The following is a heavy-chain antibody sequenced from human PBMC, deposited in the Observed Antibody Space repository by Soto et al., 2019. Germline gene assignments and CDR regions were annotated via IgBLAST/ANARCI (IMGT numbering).Heavy chain of an antibody. CDR3: ARLYYTGSSWKGRYFDY. V-gene: IGHV4-39*01. J-gene: IGHJ4*02. D-gene: IGHD6-13*01. CDR1: GGSISSSSYY. CDR2: IYYSGST. Sequence: SETLSLTCTVSGGSISSSSYYWGWIRQPPGKGLEWIGSIYYSGSTYYNPSLKSRVTISVDTSKNQFSLKLSSVTAADTAVYYCARLYYTGSSWKGRYFDYWGQGTLVTVSS.